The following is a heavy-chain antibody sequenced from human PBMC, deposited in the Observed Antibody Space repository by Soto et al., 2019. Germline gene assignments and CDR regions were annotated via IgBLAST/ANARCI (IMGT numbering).Heavy chain of an antibody. D-gene: IGHD1-1*01. J-gene: IGHJ6*03. CDR1: GYSFTSYW. CDR2: IYPGDSDT. Sequence: GESLKISCKGSGYSFTSYWIGWVRQMPGKGLEWMGIIYPGDSDTRYSPSFQGQVTISADKSISTAYLQWSSLKASDTAMYYCASLSSDWIVGYYYMDVWGKGTTVTVSS. V-gene: IGHV5-51*01. CDR3: ASLSSDWIVGYYYMDV.